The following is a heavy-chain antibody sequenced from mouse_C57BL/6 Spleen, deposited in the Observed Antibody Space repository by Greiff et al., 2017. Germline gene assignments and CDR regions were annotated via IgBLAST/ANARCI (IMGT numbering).Heavy chain of an antibody. CDR1: GYTFTDYN. CDR2: INANNGGT. Sequence: EVQRVESGPELVKPGASVKMSCMASGYTFTDYNMHWVQQSHGKSLEWVGHINANNGGTCYHKKFKGKATLTVNKSSSTAYMELRILTSEDAAVYYCARRGPYDGYYPFAYWGQGTLVTVSA. V-gene: IGHV1-22*01. CDR3: ARRGPYDGYYPFAY. D-gene: IGHD2-3*01. J-gene: IGHJ3*01.